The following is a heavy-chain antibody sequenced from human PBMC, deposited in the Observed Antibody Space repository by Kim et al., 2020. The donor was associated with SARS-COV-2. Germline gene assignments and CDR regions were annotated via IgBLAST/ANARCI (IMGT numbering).Heavy chain of an antibody. J-gene: IGHJ4*02. CDR1: GGSFSGYH. CDR2: INHSGNT. D-gene: IGHD2-2*01. Sequence: SETLSLTCTVYGGSFSGYHWSWIRQPPGRGLEWIGEINHSGNTNYNPSLKSRVTISLDTSKNQFFLKLSSVTAADTAMYYCVRGGDCTSTRCYSSSSGADHWGQGTLVTVSS. V-gene: IGHV4-34*01. CDR3: VRGGDCTSTRCYSSSSGADH.